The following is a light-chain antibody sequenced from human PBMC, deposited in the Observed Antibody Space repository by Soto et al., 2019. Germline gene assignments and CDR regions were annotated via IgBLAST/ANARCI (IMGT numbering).Light chain of an antibody. CDR3: QVWDTISDHYV. CDR1: NIESKS. Sequence: SYELTQPPSVSVAPGQTARITCGGNNIESKSVHWYQQRPGLAPVLVIYVDSDRPSGIPDRFSASTSGNTAALTISRVEAGDEADYYCQVWDTISDHYVFGSGTKLTVL. CDR2: VDS. V-gene: IGLV3-21*02. J-gene: IGLJ1*01.